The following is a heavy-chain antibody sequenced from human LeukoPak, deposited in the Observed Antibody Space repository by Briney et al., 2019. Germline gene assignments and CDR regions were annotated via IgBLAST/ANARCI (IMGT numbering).Heavy chain of an antibody. CDR3: ARAPRYFDWLLRGLDY. V-gene: IGHV3-30*04. Sequence: GGSLRLSCAASGFTFSSYAMHWVRQAPGKGLEWVAVISYDGSNKYYADSVKGRFTISRDNSKNTLYLQMNSLRAEDTAVYYCARAPRYFDWLLRGLDYWGQGTLVTVSS. CDR2: ISYDGSNK. D-gene: IGHD3-9*01. CDR1: GFTFSSYA. J-gene: IGHJ4*02.